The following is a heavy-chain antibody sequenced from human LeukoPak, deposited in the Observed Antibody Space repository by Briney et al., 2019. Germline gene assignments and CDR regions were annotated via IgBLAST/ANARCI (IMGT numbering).Heavy chain of an antibody. CDR1: GYTFTNYG. CDR2: ISAYNGNA. D-gene: IGHD1-26*01. V-gene: IGHV1-18*01. Sequence: ASAKVSCKASGYTFTNYGINWVRQAPGQGLEWMGWISAYNGNANYAQKLQGRVTMTTDASTSTAYMELRSLRSDDTAAYYCARDLDQYSGRFGGFGHDFWGQGTLVTVSS. J-gene: IGHJ4*02. CDR3: ARDLDQYSGRFGGFGHDF.